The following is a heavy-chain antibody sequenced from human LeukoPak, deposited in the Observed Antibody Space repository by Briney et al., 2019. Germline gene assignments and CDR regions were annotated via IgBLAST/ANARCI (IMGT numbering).Heavy chain of an antibody. D-gene: IGHD4/OR15-4a*01. CDR3: ARVGAPRYYYGMDV. V-gene: IGHV3-66*01. CDR1: GFTFSSYA. CDR2: IYSGGST. Sequence: PGGSLRLSCAASGFTFSSYAMSWVRQAPGKGLEWVSVIYSGGSTYYADSVKGRFTISRDNSKNTLYLQMNSLRAEDTAVYYCARVGAPRYYYGMDVWGQGTTVTVSS. J-gene: IGHJ6*02.